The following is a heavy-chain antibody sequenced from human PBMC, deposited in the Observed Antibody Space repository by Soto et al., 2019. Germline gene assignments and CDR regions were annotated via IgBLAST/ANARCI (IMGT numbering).Heavy chain of an antibody. J-gene: IGHJ6*02. CDR3: ARGSVVVTAPGMDV. D-gene: IGHD2-21*02. Sequence: QVQLVESGGGVVQPGRSLRLSCAASGFTFSSYAMHWVRQAPGKGLEWVAVISYDGSNKYYADSVKGRFTISRDNSKNTLYLQMNSLRAEDTAVYYCARGSVVVTAPGMDVWGQGTTVTVSS. V-gene: IGHV3-30-3*01. CDR2: ISYDGSNK. CDR1: GFTFSSYA.